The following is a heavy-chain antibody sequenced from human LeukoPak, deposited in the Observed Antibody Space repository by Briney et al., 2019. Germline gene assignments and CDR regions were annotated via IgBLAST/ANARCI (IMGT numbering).Heavy chain of an antibody. CDR3: ARGYYYDSSGYYQPFDY. CDR1: GGSISSYY. D-gene: IGHD3-22*01. J-gene: IGHJ4*02. Sequence: PSETLSLTCTVSGGSISSYYWSWIRQPPGRGLEWIGYIYYSGSTNYNPSLKSRVTISVDTSKNQFSLKLSSVTAADTAVYYCARGYYYDSSGYYQPFDYWGQGTLVTVSS. V-gene: IGHV4-59*01. CDR2: IYYSGST.